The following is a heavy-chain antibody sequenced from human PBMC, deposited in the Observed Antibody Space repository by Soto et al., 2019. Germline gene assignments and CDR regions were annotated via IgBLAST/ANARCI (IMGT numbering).Heavy chain of an antibody. CDR3: ARDPWAADY. Sequence: GGSLRLSCAASGFNVSTKYMSWVRQAPGKGLEWVSVIYSGGSTFYADSVRGRFTISRDNSKNTVNLQMNSLRAEDTAVYYCARDPWAADYWGQGTLVTVS. CDR1: GFNVSTKY. V-gene: IGHV3-66*01. D-gene: IGHD3-16*01. J-gene: IGHJ4*02. CDR2: IYSGGST.